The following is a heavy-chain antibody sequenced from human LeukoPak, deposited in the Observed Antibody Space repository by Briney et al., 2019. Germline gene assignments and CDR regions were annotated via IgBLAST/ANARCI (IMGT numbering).Heavy chain of an antibody. Sequence: ASVKLSCKVSGYTLTELSMHWVRQAPGKGLGWMGGFDPEEGETIYAQEFQGRVTITADESKSTAYMELRRLRSEDTAVYYCARQIRDGYKFHFDYWGQGTLVSVSS. D-gene: IGHD5-24*01. J-gene: IGHJ4*02. V-gene: IGHV1-24*01. CDR1: GYTLTELS. CDR3: ARQIRDGYKFHFDY. CDR2: FDPEEGET.